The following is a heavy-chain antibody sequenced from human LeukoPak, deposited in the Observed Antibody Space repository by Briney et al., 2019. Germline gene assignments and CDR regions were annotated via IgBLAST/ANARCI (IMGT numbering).Heavy chain of an antibody. V-gene: IGHV3-30-3*01. CDR3: ARDCIAAAGTIDY. CDR2: ISYDGSNK. CDR1: GFTFSDYY. Sequence: GGSLRLSCAASGFTFSDYYMSWVRQAPGKGLEWVAVISYDGSNKYYADSVKGRFTISRDSSKNTLYLEMNSLRAEDTAVYYCARDCIAAAGTIDYWGQGTLVTVSS. J-gene: IGHJ4*02. D-gene: IGHD6-13*01.